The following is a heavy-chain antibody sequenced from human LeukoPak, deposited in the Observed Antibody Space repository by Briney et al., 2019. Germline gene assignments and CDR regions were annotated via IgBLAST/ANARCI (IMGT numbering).Heavy chain of an antibody. CDR3: AKGLEWFGELLYPFLDY. Sequence: PGGSLRLSCAASGFTFSSYGMHWVRQAPGKGLEWVAVISYDGSNKYYADSVKGRFTISRDNSKNTLYLQMNSLRAEDTAVYYCAKGLEWFGELLYPFLDYWGQGTLVTVSS. CDR1: GFTFSSYG. D-gene: IGHD3-10*01. CDR2: ISYDGSNK. V-gene: IGHV3-30*18. J-gene: IGHJ4*02.